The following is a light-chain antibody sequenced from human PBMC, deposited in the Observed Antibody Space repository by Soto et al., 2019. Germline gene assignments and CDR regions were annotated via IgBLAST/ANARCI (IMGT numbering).Light chain of an antibody. CDR3: QQYNNWPLLT. V-gene: IGKV3D-15*01. J-gene: IGKJ4*01. Sequence: EILMTQSPATLSLSPGERATLSCRASQSVSSNLAWYQQKPGQAPRLLIYGASTRATGIPARFSGSGSGTEFTLTISSLQSEDFAVYYCQQYNNWPLLTFGGGTKVDIK. CDR1: QSVSSN. CDR2: GAS.